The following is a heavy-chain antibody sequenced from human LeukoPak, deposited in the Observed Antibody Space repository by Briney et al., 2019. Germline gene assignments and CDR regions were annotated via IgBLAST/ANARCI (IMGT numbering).Heavy chain of an antibody. CDR2: IYTSGST. V-gene: IGHV4-4*07. D-gene: IGHD6-6*01. J-gene: IGHJ5*02. CDR1: GGSISSYY. Sequence: PSETLSLTCTVSGGSISSYYWSWIRQPAGKGLEWIGRIYTSGSTNYNPSLKSRVTMSVDTSKNQFSLKLSSVTAADMAVYYCARGREEYSSSSGGYNWFDPWGQGTLVTVSS. CDR3: ARGREEYSSSSGGYNWFDP.